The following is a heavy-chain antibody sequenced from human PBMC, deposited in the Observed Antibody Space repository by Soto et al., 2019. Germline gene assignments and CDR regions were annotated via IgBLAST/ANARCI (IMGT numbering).Heavy chain of an antibody. Sequence: SETLSLTCTVSGGSISSYYWNWIRQPPGKGLEWIGYIYYSGSTNYNPSLKSRVTISVDTSKNQFSLKLSSVTAADTAVYYCARLSGGWFDPRGQGTLVTVSS. CDR1: GGSISSYY. J-gene: IGHJ5*02. D-gene: IGHD3-16*01. CDR3: ARLSGGWFDP. V-gene: IGHV4-59*08. CDR2: IYYSGST.